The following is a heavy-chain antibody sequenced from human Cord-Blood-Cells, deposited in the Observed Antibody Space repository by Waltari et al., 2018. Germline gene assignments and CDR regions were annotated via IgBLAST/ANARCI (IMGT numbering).Heavy chain of an antibody. D-gene: IGHD7-27*01. CDR1: GYTFTGYS. Sequence: QVQLVQSGAEVKKPGASVKVSCKASGYTFTGYSMHWVRQAPGQGLEWMGWINPNSGGTNYAQKVQGRVTMTRDTSISTAYMELSRLRSDDTAVYYCARSAILTGDAVDIWGQGTMVTVSS. CDR2: INPNSGGT. CDR3: ARSAILTGDAVDI. V-gene: IGHV1-2*02. J-gene: IGHJ3*02.